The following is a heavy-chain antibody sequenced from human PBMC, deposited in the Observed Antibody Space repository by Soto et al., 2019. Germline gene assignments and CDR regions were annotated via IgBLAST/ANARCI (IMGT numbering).Heavy chain of an antibody. D-gene: IGHD3-10*01. V-gene: IGHV4-34*02. J-gene: IGHJ4*02. CDR3: ARSFRGVSLD. CDR2: INHSGTI. Sequence: QVQLQQWGPGLLKPSETLSLTCSVNSGSFSYYYWSWIRQSPGKGLEWIGEINHSGTINFNPSLKSRVTISIDTSENQFSLTLRSVTAADTAIYYCARSFRGVSLDWGQGPLVTVSS. CDR1: SGSFSYYY.